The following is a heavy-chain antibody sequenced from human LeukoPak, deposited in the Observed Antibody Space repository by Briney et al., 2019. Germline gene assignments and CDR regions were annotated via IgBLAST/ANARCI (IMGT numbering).Heavy chain of an antibody. CDR1: GASLTVYY. CDR3: ATGDHSFDN. Sequence: PSETLSLTRSVSGASLTVYYWNWIRQPAGKGLEWIGRYASGSTTHNPSLKSQFTMSIDTSKNQIPLKLSSVTAADTAVYYCATGDHSFDNWGQRTLVTVTP. D-gene: IGHD7-27*01. CDR2: YASGST. V-gene: IGHV4-4*07. J-gene: IGHJ4*02.